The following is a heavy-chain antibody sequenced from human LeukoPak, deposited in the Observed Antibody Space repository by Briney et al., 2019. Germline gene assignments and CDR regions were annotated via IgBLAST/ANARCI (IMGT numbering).Heavy chain of an antibody. V-gene: IGHV3-30*04. CDR1: GFTFSSYA. Sequence: PGRSLRLSCAASGFTFSSYAMHWVRQAPGKGLEWVAVISYDGSNKYYADSVKGRFTISRDNSKNSLYLQMNSLRAEDTALYYCARGFTHGNSYYFYYMDVWGKGTTVTVSS. CDR3: ARGFTHGNSYYFYYMDV. D-gene: IGHD4-23*01. CDR2: ISYDGSNK. J-gene: IGHJ6*03.